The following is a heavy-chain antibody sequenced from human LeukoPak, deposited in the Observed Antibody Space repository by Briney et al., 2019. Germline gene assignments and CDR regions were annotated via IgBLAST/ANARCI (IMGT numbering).Heavy chain of an antibody. V-gene: IGHV3-48*03. J-gene: IGHJ4*02. CDR1: GFTFSSYE. Sequence: GGSLRLSCAASGFTFSSYEMNWVRQAPGKGLEWVSYISSSGSTIYYADSVKGRFTISRDNAKNSLYLQTNSLRAEDTAVYYCARDGRGIAAAGTLDYWGQGTLVTVSS. D-gene: IGHD6-13*01. CDR2: ISSSGSTI. CDR3: ARDGRGIAAAGTLDY.